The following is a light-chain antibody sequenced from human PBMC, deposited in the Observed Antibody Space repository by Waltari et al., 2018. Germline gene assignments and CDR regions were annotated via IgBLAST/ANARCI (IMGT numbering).Light chain of an antibody. CDR2: DAS. CDR1: QSVSSY. J-gene: IGKJ4*01. CDR3: QQYYRVPLT. V-gene: IGKV3-11*01. Sequence: EIVLTQSPATLSLSPGERATLSCRASQSVSSYLAWYQQKPGQAPRLLIYDASNRATGIPARFSGSGSGTDFTLTISSLEPEDFAVYYCQQYYRVPLTFGGGTKIEIK.